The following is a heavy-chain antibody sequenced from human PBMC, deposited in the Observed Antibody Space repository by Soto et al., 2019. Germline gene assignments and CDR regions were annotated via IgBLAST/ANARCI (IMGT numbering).Heavy chain of an antibody. D-gene: IGHD3-16*02. Sequence: GGSLRLSCAASGFTFSSYWMHWVRQVPEKGLVWVSCINSDGSITNYADAVKGRFTISRDNVKNTLYLQMNSLRAKDTAVYYCVRYSRSVGGSYRPDYWGQGTLVTVSS. CDR3: VRYSRSVGGSYRPDY. CDR2: INSDGSIT. V-gene: IGHV3-74*01. CDR1: GFTFSSYW. J-gene: IGHJ4*02.